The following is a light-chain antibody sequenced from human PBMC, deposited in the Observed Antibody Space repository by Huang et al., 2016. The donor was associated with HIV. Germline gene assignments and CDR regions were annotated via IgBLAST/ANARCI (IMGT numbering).Light chain of an antibody. J-gene: IGKJ2*01. CDR1: QSVLNTSNNKNH. CDR3: QQYYRSPPYT. V-gene: IGKV4-1*01. Sequence: DIVMAQSPDSLAVSLGERATLHCKSSQSVLNTSNNKNHLAWYPQKPGQPPKLRISCASTREAGVPDRFSGSGSGTDFTLTISSLQAEDVAVYYCQQYYRSPPYTFGQGTKLEIK. CDR2: CAS.